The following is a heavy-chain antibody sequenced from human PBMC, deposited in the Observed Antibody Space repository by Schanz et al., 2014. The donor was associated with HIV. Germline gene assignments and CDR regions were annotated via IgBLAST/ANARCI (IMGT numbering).Heavy chain of an antibody. CDR2: IIPIFGSP. D-gene: IGHD3-16*01. CDR1: GGTFSSDA. J-gene: IGHJ5*02. V-gene: IGHV1-69*06. Sequence: QVQLVQSGAEVKKPGSSVTVSCKASGGTFSSDAFIWVRQAPGQGLEWMGGIIPIFGSPKYAQKFQGRVTITADKSTSTAYMELSSLRSEDTAIYYCARHLPGGLFSPLNLWGQGTLVTVSS. CDR3: ARHLPGGLFSPLNL.